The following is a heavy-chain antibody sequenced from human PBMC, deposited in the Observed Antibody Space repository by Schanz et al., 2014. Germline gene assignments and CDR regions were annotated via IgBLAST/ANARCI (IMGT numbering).Heavy chain of an antibody. D-gene: IGHD4-17*01. CDR1: GGSISSGGYS. V-gene: IGHV4-30-2*06. J-gene: IGHJ3*02. Sequence: LQLQESGSGLMKPSQTLSLTCAVSGGSISSGGYSWNWIRQSPGKGLEWIGYIYYSGNTYYNPSLKSRVTISVDRSKNQFSLKLSSVTAADTAVYYCARDRGHGDLPGDIWGQGTMVTVSS. CDR3: ARDRGHGDLPGDI. CDR2: IYYSGNT.